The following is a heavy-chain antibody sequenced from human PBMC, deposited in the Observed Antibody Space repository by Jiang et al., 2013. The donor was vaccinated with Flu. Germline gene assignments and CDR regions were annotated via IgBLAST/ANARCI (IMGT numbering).Heavy chain of an antibody. Sequence: GGGLVQPGGSLRLSCAASGFTFSSYAMSWVRQAPGKGLEWVSAISGSGGSTYYADSVKGRFTISRDNSKNTLYLQMNSLRAEDTAVYYCAKSLHYDVPGDRAKNNYYGSGSYRGYWGQGTLVTVSS. J-gene: IGHJ4*02. CDR1: GFTFSSYA. D-gene: IGHD3-10*01. CDR2: ISGSGGST. V-gene: IGHV3-23*01. CDR3: AKSLHYDVPGDRAKNNYYGSGSYRGY.